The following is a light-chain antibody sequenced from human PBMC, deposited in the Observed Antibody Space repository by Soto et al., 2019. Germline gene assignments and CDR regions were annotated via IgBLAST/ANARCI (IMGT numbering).Light chain of an antibody. J-gene: IGKJ4*01. CDR1: KSMLSNSNENNY. CDR3: KQSPGVPRT. CDR2: WVS. V-gene: IGKV4-1*01. Sequence: FPVVPASSMGKRATINCKSSKSMLSNSNENNYLAWFQQKPGQSPKPLIHWVSTRDSGVPDRFSGSGSGTDFTLTISSLQAEDVAVYYCKQSPGVPRTFCGGTKVDI.